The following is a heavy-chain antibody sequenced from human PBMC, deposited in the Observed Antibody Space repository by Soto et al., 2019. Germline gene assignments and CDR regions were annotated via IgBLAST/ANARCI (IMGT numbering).Heavy chain of an antibody. CDR3: VRTSLVVAAATREDY. Sequence: EVQLVESGGGLVQRGGSLRLSCAASGFTFSSYWMHWVRQAPGKGLVWVSRINSDGSSTSYADSVKGGFTISRDNAKNTLYLQMNSLRAEDTAVYYCVRTSLVVAAATREDYWGQGTLVTVSS. CDR1: GFTFSSYW. J-gene: IGHJ4*02. D-gene: IGHD2-15*01. CDR2: INSDGSST. V-gene: IGHV3-74*01.